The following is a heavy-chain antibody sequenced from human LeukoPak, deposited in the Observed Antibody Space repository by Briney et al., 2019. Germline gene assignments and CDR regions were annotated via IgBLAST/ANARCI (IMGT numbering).Heavy chain of an antibody. J-gene: IGHJ3*02. CDR3: AKAPTTVVTPDFYAFDI. CDR2: IVRNGETA. CDR1: GFTFSDYY. D-gene: IGHD4-23*01. Sequence: GGSLRLSCGASGFTFSDYYMSWIRQAPGKGLEWVSYIVRNGETAYYADSVKGRFTISRDNSKNTLYLQMNSLRAEDTAVYYCAKAPTTVVTPDFYAFDIWGQGTMVTVSS. V-gene: IGHV3-11*01.